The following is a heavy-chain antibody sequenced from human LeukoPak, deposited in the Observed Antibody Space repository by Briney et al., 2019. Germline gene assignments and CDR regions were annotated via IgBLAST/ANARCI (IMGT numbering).Heavy chain of an antibody. CDR1: GFTFSNYW. Sequence: GGSLRLSCAASGFTFSNYWMHWVRQAPGKGLVWVSRINGDGRATNYADSVKGRFTISRDNATNTLSLQMNSLRAEDTAVYYCARPLSGDYTKNFDCWGQGTQVTVSS. D-gene: IGHD4-17*01. CDR2: INGDGRAT. CDR3: ARPLSGDYTKNFDC. J-gene: IGHJ4*02. V-gene: IGHV3-74*01.